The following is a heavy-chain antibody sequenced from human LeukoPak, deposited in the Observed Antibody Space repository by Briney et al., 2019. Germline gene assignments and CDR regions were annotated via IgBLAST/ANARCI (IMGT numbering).Heavy chain of an antibody. CDR3: ARVRRHIVVVTDQYFDY. CDR2: IYYSGST. CDR1: GGSISSGGYY. J-gene: IGHJ4*02. D-gene: IGHD2-21*02. Sequence: SETLSLTCTVSGGSISSGGYYWSWIRQHPGKGLEWIGYIYYSGSTYYNPSLKSRVTISVDTSKNQFSLKLSSVTAADTAVYYCARVRRHIVVVTDQYFDYWGQGTLVTVSS. V-gene: IGHV4-31*03.